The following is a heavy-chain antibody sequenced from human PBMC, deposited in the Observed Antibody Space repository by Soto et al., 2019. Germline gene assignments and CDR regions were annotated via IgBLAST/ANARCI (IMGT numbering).Heavy chain of an antibody. V-gene: IGHV1-69*01. CDR1: GGTFSRHT. D-gene: IGHD3-22*01. CDR3: ARTLGGYYYDSSGYYYLDY. J-gene: IGHJ4*02. CDR2: IIPMFGTG. Sequence: QVQLVQSGAEVRKPGSSVKVSCKASGGTFSRHTISWVRQAPGQGLEWMGGIIPMFGTGNHAQKFQGRVTITADESTSTAYMELSSLRSEDTAVYYCARTLGGYYYDSSGYYYLDYWGQGTLVTVSS.